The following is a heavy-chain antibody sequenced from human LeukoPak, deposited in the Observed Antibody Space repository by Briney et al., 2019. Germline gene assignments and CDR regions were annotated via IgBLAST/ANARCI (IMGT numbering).Heavy chain of an antibody. D-gene: IGHD2-8*01. Sequence: PSETLSLTCTVSGASISSYYWSWIRQPAGKGLEWIGRIYTSGSTNYNPSLKSRVTMSVDTSKNQFSLKLSSVTAADTAVCYCAREREDIKLMLYAYYFDYWGQGTLVTVSS. CDR1: GASISSYY. J-gene: IGHJ4*02. CDR3: AREREDIKLMLYAYYFDY. V-gene: IGHV4-4*07. CDR2: IYTSGST.